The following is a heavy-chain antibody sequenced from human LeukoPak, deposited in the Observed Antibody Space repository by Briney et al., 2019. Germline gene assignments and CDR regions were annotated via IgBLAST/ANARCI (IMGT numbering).Heavy chain of an antibody. CDR3: ARGGSASPIDY. J-gene: IGHJ4*02. CDR2: ISHDGSNK. V-gene: IGHV3-30-3*01. Sequence: PGGSLRLSCAASGFTFSNYAMHWVRQAPGKGLEWVVVISHDGSNKYYADSVKGRFTLSRDNSKNTLYLQMNSLRAEDTAVYYCARGGSASPIDYWGQGTLVTVSS. D-gene: IGHD6-19*01. CDR1: GFTFSNYA.